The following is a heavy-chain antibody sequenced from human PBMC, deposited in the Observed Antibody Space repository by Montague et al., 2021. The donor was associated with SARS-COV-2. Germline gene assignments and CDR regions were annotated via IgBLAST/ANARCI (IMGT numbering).Heavy chain of an antibody. CDR3: ARDGYSSGWNGLHWFDP. CDR2: IYTSGST. J-gene: IGHJ5*02. V-gene: IGHV4-61*02. Sequence: TLSLTCTVSIGSISSGIYYWSWIRQPAGKGLEWIGRIYTSGSTNYNPSLKSRVTISVDTSKNQFSLKLSSVTAADTAVYYCARDGYSSGWNGLHWFDPWGQGTLVTVSS. D-gene: IGHD6-25*01. CDR1: IGSISSGIYY.